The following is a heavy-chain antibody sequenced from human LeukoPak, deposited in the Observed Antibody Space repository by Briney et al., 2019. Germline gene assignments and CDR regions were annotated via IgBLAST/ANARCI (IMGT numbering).Heavy chain of an antibody. Sequence: SETLSLTCTVSGDSISSVYWSWIRQPPGKGLEWIGYIYYSGSTNYNPSLQSRVIISVDTSKNQFSLKLTSVTAADTAVYYCARVIGGGIPNWGQGTLVTVSS. CDR2: IYYSGST. CDR1: GDSISSVY. J-gene: IGHJ4*02. D-gene: IGHD3-16*01. V-gene: IGHV4-59*12. CDR3: ARVIGGGIPN.